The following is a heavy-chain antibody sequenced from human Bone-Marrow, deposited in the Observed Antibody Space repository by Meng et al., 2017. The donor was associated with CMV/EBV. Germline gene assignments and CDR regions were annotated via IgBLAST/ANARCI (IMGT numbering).Heavy chain of an antibody. V-gene: IGHV4-34*01. CDR3: ARVGGYCSSTSCYDRGYYYYYGMDV. Sequence: SETLSLTCAVYGGSFSGYYWSWIRQPPGKGLEWIGEINHSGSTNYNPSLKSRVTISVDTSKNQFSLKLSSVTAADTAVYYCARVGGYCSSTSCYDRGYYYYYGMDVWDQGTTVTVSS. D-gene: IGHD2-2*03. CDR1: GGSFSGYY. CDR2: INHSGST. J-gene: IGHJ6*02.